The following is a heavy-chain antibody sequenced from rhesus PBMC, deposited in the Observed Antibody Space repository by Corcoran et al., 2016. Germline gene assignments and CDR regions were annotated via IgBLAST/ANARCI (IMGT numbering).Heavy chain of an antibody. V-gene: IGHV4-122*02. Sequence: QVQLQESGPGLVKPSETLSLTCAVSGGSISSGYYYWSWIRQPPVKGLEWIGYTNYSESTSYNPHLKSRDTSSRDPSKNQFSLQLSSVTAADTAVYYCARDQRGARFDYWGQGVLVTVSS. CDR1: GGSISSGYYY. CDR3: ARDQRGARFDY. J-gene: IGHJ4*01. D-gene: IGHD3-34*01. CDR2: TNYSEST.